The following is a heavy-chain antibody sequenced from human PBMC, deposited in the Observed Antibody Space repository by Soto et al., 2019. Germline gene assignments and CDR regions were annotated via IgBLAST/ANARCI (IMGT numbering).Heavy chain of an antibody. CDR2: IYYSGST. CDR3: ARHSRPGFSGNPINWFDL. J-gene: IGHJ5*02. CDR1: GGSIIRTTYY. Sequence: SETLSLTCTVSGGSIIRTTYYWVLIRQPPGKGLEWIGTIYYSGSTYYNPSLKSRVTIFVDTSKNQFSLKLSSVTAADTAVYYCARHSRPGFSGNPINWFDLWGPGTLVTVSS. V-gene: IGHV4-39*01. D-gene: IGHD3-10*01.